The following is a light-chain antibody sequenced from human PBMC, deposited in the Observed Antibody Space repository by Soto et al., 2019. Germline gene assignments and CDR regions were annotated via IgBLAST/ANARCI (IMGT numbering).Light chain of an antibody. CDR1: SSNIGTGHD. CDR3: QSYDSSLSGSEV. J-gene: IGLJ1*01. V-gene: IGLV1-40*01. CDR2: GNS. Sequence: QSVLTQPPSVSGAPGQRVTISCTGSSSNIGTGHDVHWYQQLPGTAPKLLIYGNSNRPSGVPDRFSGSKSGTSASLAITGLQAEDEADYYCQSYDSSLSGSEVFGTGTK.